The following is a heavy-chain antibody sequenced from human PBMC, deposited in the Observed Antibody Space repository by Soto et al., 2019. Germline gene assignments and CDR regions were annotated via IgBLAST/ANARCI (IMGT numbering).Heavy chain of an antibody. J-gene: IGHJ6*02. Sequence: GGSLRLSCAASGFTFSSYGMHWVRQAPGKGLEWVAVISYDGSNKYYADSVKGRFTISRDNSKNTLYLQMNSLRAEDTAVYYWAKAQAPYSKYGMDVWGQGTTVTVSS. CDR3: AKAQAPYSKYGMDV. CDR2: ISYDGSNK. V-gene: IGHV3-30*18. D-gene: IGHD4-4*01. CDR1: GFTFSSYG.